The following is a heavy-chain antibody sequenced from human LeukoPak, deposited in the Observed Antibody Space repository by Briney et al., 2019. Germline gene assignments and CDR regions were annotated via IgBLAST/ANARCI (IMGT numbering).Heavy chain of an antibody. Sequence: GGSLRLSCAASGFTFSSYAMSWIRQAPGKGLEWVSAISGSGGSTYYADSVKGRFTISRDNSKNTLYLQMNSLRAEDTAVYYCAKSRYDSSGLFDYWGQGTLVTVSS. V-gene: IGHV3-23*01. J-gene: IGHJ4*02. CDR1: GFTFSSYA. D-gene: IGHD3-22*01. CDR3: AKSRYDSSGLFDY. CDR2: ISGSGGST.